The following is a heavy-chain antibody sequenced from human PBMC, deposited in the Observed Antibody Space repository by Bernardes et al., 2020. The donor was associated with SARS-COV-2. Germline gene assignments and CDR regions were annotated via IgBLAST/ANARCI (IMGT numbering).Heavy chain of an antibody. CDR3: ASDVVVVPV. D-gene: IGHD2-2*01. CDR2: ISPSGGHT. Sequence: AGSLRLSCAASGFTFSTVTLNWVRQAPGQGLEWVSSISPSGGHTYYADSVEGRFTILRDNAKNSLYLQMNSLRAEDTAFYYCASDVVVVPVWGQGTLVTVSS. V-gene: IGHV3-21*01. CDR1: GFTFSTVT. J-gene: IGHJ4*02.